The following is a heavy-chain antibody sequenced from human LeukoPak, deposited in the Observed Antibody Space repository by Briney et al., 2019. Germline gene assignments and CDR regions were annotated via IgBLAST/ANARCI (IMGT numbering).Heavy chain of an antibody. J-gene: IGHJ5*02. CDR3: ARGAAAAGWHWFDP. CDR1: GGTSSSYA. CDR2: IIPIFGTA. D-gene: IGHD6-13*01. Sequence: SVKVSCKASGGTSSSYAISWVRQAPGQGLEWMGGIIPIFGTANYAQKFQGRVTITADKSTSTAYMELSSLRSEDTAVYYCARGAAAAGWHWFDPWGQGTLVTVSS. V-gene: IGHV1-69*06.